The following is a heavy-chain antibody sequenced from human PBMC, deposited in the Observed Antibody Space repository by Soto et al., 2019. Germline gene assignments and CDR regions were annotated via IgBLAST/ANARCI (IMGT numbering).Heavy chain of an antibody. CDR2: ISYDGSNK. CDR3: AREEGLWSGYSSSIDY. D-gene: IGHD3-3*01. V-gene: IGHV3-30-3*01. Sequence: QVQLVESGGGVVQPGRSLRLSCAASGFTFSSYAMHWVRQAPGKGLEWVAVISYDGSNKYYADSVKGRFTISRDNSKNTLYLQMNSLRAEDTAVYYCAREEGLWSGYSSSIDYCGQGTLVTVSS. CDR1: GFTFSSYA. J-gene: IGHJ4*02.